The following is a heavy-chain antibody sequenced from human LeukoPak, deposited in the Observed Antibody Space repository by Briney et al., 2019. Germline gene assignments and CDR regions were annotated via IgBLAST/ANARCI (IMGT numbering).Heavy chain of an antibody. J-gene: IGHJ4*02. D-gene: IGHD4-17*01. CDR2: VDPKSGAT. Sequence: ASVKVSCKASGYTFTGYYIHWMRQAPGQGLEWMGWVDPKSGATNYAQKFQGRVTMTRDTSISTAYMELSRLRSDDTAVYYCARVIGDPDDYWGQGTLVTVSS. CDR3: ARVIGDPDDY. V-gene: IGHV1-2*02. CDR1: GYTFTGYY.